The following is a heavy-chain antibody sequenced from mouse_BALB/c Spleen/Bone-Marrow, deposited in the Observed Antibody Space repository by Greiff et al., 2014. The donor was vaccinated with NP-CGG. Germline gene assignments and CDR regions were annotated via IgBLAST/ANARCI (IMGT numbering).Heavy chain of an antibody. CDR3: TRDHYYYGSSYWYFDV. CDR1: GYPFTSYY. Sequence: QLLPSXADLVKPGASVKLSCQASGYPFTSYYMHWVKQRPGQGLEWIGGINPSNGGTNFNEKFKSKATLTVDKSSSTAYMQLSSLTSEDSAVYYCTRDHYYYGSSYWYFDVWGAGTTVTVSS. J-gene: IGHJ1*01. CDR2: INPSNGGT. D-gene: IGHD1-1*01. V-gene: IGHV1S16*01.